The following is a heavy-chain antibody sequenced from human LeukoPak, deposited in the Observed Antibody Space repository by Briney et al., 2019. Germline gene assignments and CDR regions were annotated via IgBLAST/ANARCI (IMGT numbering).Heavy chain of an antibody. V-gene: IGHV4-34*01. Sequence: SETLSLTCAVYGGSFSGYYWSWIRQPPGKGLEWIGEIKHSGSTNYNPSLKSRVTISVDTSKNQFSLKLSSVTAADTAVYYCARVPVVVAAWRKYYFDYWGQGTLVTVSS. CDR3: ARVPVVVAAWRKYYFDY. J-gene: IGHJ4*02. D-gene: IGHD2-15*01. CDR1: GGSFSGYY. CDR2: IKHSGST.